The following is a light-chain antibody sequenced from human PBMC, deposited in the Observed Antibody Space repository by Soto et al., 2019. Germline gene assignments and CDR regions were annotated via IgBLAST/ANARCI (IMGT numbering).Light chain of an antibody. CDR2: EVS. Sequence: QSVLTQPPSASGSPGQSVTISCTGTSSDVGAYNYLSWYQQHPGKAPKLMIYEVSKWPSGVPDRFSGSKSGNTASLTVSGLQAEDEADYYCSSYAGSNNYVFGTGTKVTVL. V-gene: IGLV2-8*01. J-gene: IGLJ1*01. CDR1: SSDVGAYNY. CDR3: SSYAGSNNYV.